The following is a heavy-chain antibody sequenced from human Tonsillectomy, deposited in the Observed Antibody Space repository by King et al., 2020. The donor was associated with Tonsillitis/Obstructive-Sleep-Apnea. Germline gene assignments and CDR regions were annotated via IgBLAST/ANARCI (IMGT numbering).Heavy chain of an antibody. V-gene: IGHV3-43*02. CDR1: GLPFDVYA. Sequence: VQLVESGGGVVQPGGSLRPSGAPPGLPFDVYAMHWARKAPGRGRGWVSLISGEGGGTYYADSVRGRFTISRDNSKNSLYLQMNSLRTEDTALYYCAKDGSSGWYGYYYYYYMDVWGKGTTVTVSS. J-gene: IGHJ6*03. CDR2: ISGEGGGT. D-gene: IGHD6-19*01. CDR3: AKDGSSGWYGYYYYYYMDV.